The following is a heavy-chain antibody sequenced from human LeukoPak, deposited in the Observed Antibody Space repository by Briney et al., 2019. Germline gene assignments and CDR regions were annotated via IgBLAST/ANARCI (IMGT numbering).Heavy chain of an antibody. Sequence: PGGSLRLSCAVSGFSVRSNYMTGVRQAPGKGLEWVSVFYAGATTYYADSVKGRFTISKDISKNTLSLQMNNLRAEDTAVYFCARFRDNHYLSPFDFWRQGALVTVSS. CDR3: ARFRDNHYLSPFDF. CDR2: FYAGATT. J-gene: IGHJ4*02. D-gene: IGHD1-26*01. CDR1: GFSVRSNY. V-gene: IGHV3-53*01.